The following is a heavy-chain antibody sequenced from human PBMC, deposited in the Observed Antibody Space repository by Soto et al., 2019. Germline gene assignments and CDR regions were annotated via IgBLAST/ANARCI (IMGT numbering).Heavy chain of an antibody. J-gene: IGHJ6*02. CDR1: GGTFSSYA. D-gene: IGHD2-2*01. CDR3: ARSQGSSTCLEIYYYYYYGMDV. V-gene: IGHV1-69*01. CDR2: VIPISGTA. Sequence: QVQLVQSGAEVKKPGSSVKVSCKASGGTFSSYAISWVRQAPGQGLEWMGGVIPISGTANYAQKFQGRVPMAADESTSTAYMEVTSLKSEVTALYYCARSQGSSTCLEIYYYYYYGMDVWGQGTTVTVSS.